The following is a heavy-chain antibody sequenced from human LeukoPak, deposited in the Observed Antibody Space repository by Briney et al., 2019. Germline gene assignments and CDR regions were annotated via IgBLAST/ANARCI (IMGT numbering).Heavy chain of an antibody. V-gene: IGHV4-39*07. D-gene: IGHD2-15*01. Sequence: SETLSLTCTVSGGSISSSSYYWGWIRQPPGKGLEWIRSIYYSGSTYYNPSLKSRVTISVDTSKNQFSLKLSSVTAADTAVYYCARDEGYCSGGSCPPPPGFDPWGQGTLVTVSS. CDR3: ARDEGYCSGGSCPPPPGFDP. J-gene: IGHJ5*02. CDR2: IYYSGST. CDR1: GGSISSSSYY.